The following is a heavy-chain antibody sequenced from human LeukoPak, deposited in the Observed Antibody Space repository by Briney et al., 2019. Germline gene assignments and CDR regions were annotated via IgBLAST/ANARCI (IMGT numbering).Heavy chain of an antibody. J-gene: IGHJ4*02. V-gene: IGHV4-4*07. CDR3: AREGAGATHDY. CDR1: VGSISSYY. CDR2: IYTSGST. Sequence: SETQSLTCTVSVGSISSYYWSWIRQPAGEGLEWIGRIYTSGSTNYNPSLKSRVTMSVDTSKNHFSLKLSSVTAADTAVYYCAREGAGATHDYWGQGTLVTVSS. D-gene: IGHD1-26*01.